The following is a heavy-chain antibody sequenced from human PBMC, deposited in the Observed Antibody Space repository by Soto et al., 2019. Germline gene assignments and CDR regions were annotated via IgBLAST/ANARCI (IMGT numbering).Heavy chain of an antibody. CDR1: GFTFSSYS. J-gene: IGHJ6*02. D-gene: IGHD3-10*01. CDR3: EIDRVQSALTLYGMDL. CDR2: IRGVDNNK. V-gene: IGHV3-21*04. Sequence: EVQLVESGGGLVKPGGSLTLSCAASGFTFSSYSMNWARQAPGKGLEWVSSIRGVDNNKYYAASVKGRFTISRDNAKNSLLLHLRRRTADNPAGDDSEIDRVQSALTLYGMDLLGHGTRETVS.